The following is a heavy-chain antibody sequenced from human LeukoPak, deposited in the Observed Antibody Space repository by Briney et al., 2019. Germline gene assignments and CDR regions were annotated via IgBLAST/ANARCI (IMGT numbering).Heavy chain of an antibody. CDR1: GFTFSSYG. V-gene: IGHV3-7*01. J-gene: IGHJ4*02. D-gene: IGHD4-17*01. CDR3: ARVNGDYGGATDY. CDR2: IKQDGSEK. Sequence: GGSLRLSCAASGFTFSSYGMHWVRQAPGKGLEWVANIKQDGSEKYYVDSVKGRFTISRDNAKNSLYLQLNSLRAEDTAVYYCARVNGDYGGATDYWGQGTLVTVSS.